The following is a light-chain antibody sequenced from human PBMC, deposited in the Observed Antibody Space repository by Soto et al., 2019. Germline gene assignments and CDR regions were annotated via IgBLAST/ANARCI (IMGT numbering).Light chain of an antibody. J-gene: IGLJ2*01. Sequence: QSALTQPPSASGTPGQRVTISCSGSSSNIGSRAVNWYQQVPGTAPKLLIYGNDQRPAGVPHRFFGSKSGTSASLAMSGLQSQDEADYYCSTWDDRLNAQVFGGGTKLTVL. CDR2: GND. CDR1: SSNIGSRA. V-gene: IGLV1-44*01. CDR3: STWDDRLNAQV.